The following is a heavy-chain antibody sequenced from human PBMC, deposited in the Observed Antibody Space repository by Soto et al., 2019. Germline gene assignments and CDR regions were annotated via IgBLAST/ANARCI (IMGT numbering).Heavy chain of an antibody. V-gene: IGHV3-30*18. CDR2: ISYDGSNK. Sequence: QVQLVESGGGVVQPGRSLRLSCAASGFTFSSYGMHWVRQAPGKGLEWVAVISYDGSNKYYADSVKGRFTISRDNSKNTLYLQMNSLRAEDTAVYYCAKDGALDVEMATIFFDYWGQGTLVTVSS. CDR1: GFTFSSYG. CDR3: AKDGALDVEMATIFFDY. J-gene: IGHJ4*02. D-gene: IGHD5-12*01.